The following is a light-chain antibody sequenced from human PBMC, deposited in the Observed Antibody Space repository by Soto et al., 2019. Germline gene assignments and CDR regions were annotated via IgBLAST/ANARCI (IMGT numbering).Light chain of an antibody. Sequence: EVVLTQSTGTLSLSPGERATLSCRASQSVSGSDLAWYQQKPGRAPRLLISGVSNRATGTPDRFSGSGSGTDFTLTISSLEPEDFAVFYCHQYGISPPTFGPGTKVEI. CDR2: GVS. V-gene: IGKV3-20*01. J-gene: IGKJ1*01. CDR3: HQYGISPPT. CDR1: QSVSGSD.